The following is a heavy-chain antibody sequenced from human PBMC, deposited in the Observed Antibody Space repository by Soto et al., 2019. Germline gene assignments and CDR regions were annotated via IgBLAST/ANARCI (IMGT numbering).Heavy chain of an antibody. CDR2: IYTSGST. CDR1: GGSISSTSYY. D-gene: IGHD2-2*02. V-gene: IGHV4-39*01. CDR3: ARHVHGYCSSPSCHTDY. J-gene: IGHJ4*02. Sequence: QLQLQESGPGLVKPSETLSLTCTVSGGSISSTSYYWGWVRQPPGKGLEWIGAIYTSGSTYYNPSLKSRITISVDTSKNQFPLKLSSVTATDTAVYYCARHVHGYCSSPSCHTDYWGQGTLVTVSS.